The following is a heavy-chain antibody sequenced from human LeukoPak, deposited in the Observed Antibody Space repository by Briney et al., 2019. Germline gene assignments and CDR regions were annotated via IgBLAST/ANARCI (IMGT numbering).Heavy chain of an antibody. V-gene: IGHV4-61*02. Sequence: SQTLSLTCTVSGGSISSGSYYWSWIRQPAGKGLEWIGRIYTSGSTNYNPSLKSRVTISVDTSKNQFSLKLGSVTAADTAVYYCARGPDEQWLVPFDYWGQGTLVTVSS. D-gene: IGHD6-19*01. CDR3: ARGPDEQWLVPFDY. J-gene: IGHJ4*02. CDR2: IYTSGST. CDR1: GGSISSGSYY.